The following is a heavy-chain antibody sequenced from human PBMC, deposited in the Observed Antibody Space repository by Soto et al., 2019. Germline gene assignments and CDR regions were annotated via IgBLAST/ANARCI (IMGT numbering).Heavy chain of an antibody. J-gene: IGHJ4*02. CDR2: ISAST. CDR3: AIRMYSTRWYYLDY. V-gene: IGHV3-23*01. D-gene: IGHD6-13*01. Sequence: EMQLLESGGGLVQAGGSLRLSCAASGFTVSSYVLNWVRQAPGKGLEWVSGISASTYYADSVKGRFTISRDTSKNTLYLQMNSLRAEDTAIYFCAIRMYSTRWYYLDYCGQGTLVTVSS. CDR1: GFTVSSYV.